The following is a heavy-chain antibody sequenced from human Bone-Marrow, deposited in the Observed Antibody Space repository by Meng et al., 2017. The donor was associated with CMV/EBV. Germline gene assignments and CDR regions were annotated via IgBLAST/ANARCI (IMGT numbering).Heavy chain of an antibody. J-gene: IGHJ6*01. CDR3: ARVDYGAYYYYAMDV. Sequence: GGSLRLSCQGSGYSFPSYWIAWVRQAPGKGLEWMGIIYPDDSDTRYSPSFQGQVTISADKAISTAYLQWSSLKASDTAMYYCARVDYGAYYYYAMDVWGQGTTVTVSS. D-gene: IGHD3-16*01. CDR2: IYPDDSDT. V-gene: IGHV5-51*01. CDR1: GYSFPSYW.